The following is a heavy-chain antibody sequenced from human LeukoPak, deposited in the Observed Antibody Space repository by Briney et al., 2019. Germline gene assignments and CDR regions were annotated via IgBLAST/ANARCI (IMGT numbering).Heavy chain of an antibody. J-gene: IGHJ5*02. CDR3: ARDAYPVVPADDNWFDP. D-gene: IGHD2-2*01. CDR2: INPNSGGT. V-gene: IGHV1-2*02. CDR1: GYTFTGYY. Sequence: ASVKVSCKASGYTFTGYYMHWVRQAPGQGLEWMGWINPNSGGTNYAQKFQGRVTMTRDTSINTAYMELSRLRSDDTAVYYCARDAYPVVPADDNWFDPWGQGTLVTVSS.